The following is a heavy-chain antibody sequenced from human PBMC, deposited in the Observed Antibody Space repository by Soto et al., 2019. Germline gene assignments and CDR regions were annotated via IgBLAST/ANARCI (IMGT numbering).Heavy chain of an antibody. CDR3: ARLGWDFWSGYSKFYYFDY. CDR1: GFTFSDYY. CDR2: ISSSGSTI. Sequence: GGSLRLSCAASGFTFSDYYMSWIRQAPGKGLEWVSYISSSGSTIYYADSVKGRFTISRDNAKNSLYLQMNSLRAEDTAVYYGARLGWDFWSGYSKFYYFDYWGQGTLVTVSS. J-gene: IGHJ4*02. D-gene: IGHD3-3*01. V-gene: IGHV3-11*01.